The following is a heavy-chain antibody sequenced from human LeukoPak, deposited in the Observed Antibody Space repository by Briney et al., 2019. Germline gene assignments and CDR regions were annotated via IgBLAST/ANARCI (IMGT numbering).Heavy chain of an antibody. CDR2: ISGFSGST. J-gene: IGHJ4*02. CDR1: GFTFSIYG. CDR3: AKEAGYSSTWYADY. V-gene: IGHV3-23*01. D-gene: IGHD6-13*01. Sequence: GGSLRLSCAASGFTFSIYGMSWVRQAPGKGLEWVSTISGFSGSTYYADSVKGRFTISRDNSKNTLYLQVNSLRAEDTAVYYCAKEAGYSSTWYADYWGQGTLVTVSS.